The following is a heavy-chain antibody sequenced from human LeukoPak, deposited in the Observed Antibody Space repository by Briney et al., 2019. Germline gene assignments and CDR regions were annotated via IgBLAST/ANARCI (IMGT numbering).Heavy chain of an antibody. Sequence: ASVTVSCKASGYTLTGYYMHWVRQAPGQGLEWMGWINPNSGGTNYAQKFQGRVTMTRDTSISTAYMELSRLRSDDTAVYYCARARIAVAGSLTAYWGQGTLVTVSS. CDR2: INPNSGGT. V-gene: IGHV1-2*02. J-gene: IGHJ4*02. CDR3: ARARIAVAGSLTAY. CDR1: GYTLTGYY. D-gene: IGHD6-19*01.